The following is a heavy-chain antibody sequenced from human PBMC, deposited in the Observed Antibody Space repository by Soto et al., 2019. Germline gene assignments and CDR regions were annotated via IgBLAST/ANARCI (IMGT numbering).Heavy chain of an antibody. CDR3: ARTHRDDAFDI. Sequence: QVTLKESGPVLVKPTETLTLTCTVSGFSLSNARMGVSWIRQPPGKALEWLAHIFSNDEKSYSTSLKSRLTXSXXTSKSQVALTMTNMDPVDTATYYCARTHRDDAFDIWGQGTMVTVSS. CDR1: GFSLSNARMG. CDR2: IFSNDEK. V-gene: IGHV2-26*01. J-gene: IGHJ3*02.